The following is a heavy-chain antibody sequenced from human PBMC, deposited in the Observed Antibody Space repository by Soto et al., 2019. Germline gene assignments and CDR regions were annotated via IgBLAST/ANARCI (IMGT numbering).Heavy chain of an antibody. CDR1: GGSFSGYY. D-gene: IGHD6-13*01. Sequence: SETLSLTCAVYGGSFSGYYWSWIRQPPGKGLEWIGDINHSGSTNYNPSLKSRVTISVDTSKNQFSLKLSSVAAADTSLYYCARGAAAAGSWFDPWGQGTLVTVS. CDR3: ARGAAAAGSWFDP. J-gene: IGHJ5*02. V-gene: IGHV4-34*01. CDR2: INHSGST.